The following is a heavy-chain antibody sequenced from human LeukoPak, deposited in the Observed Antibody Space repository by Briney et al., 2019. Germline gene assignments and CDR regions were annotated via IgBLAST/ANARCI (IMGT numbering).Heavy chain of an antibody. V-gene: IGHV3-48*04. CDR3: ARDRNYCSSDRCYDAFDI. J-gene: IGHJ3*02. CDR1: GFTFTNEA. D-gene: IGHD2-15*01. CDR2: ISPGGGTT. Sequence: PGGSLRLSCAVSGFTFTNEAMGWVRQLRGGGLEWVSTISPGGGTTYYAESMKGRFTISRDNVKNSLYLQMSNLRADDTSVYYCARDRNYCSSDRCYDAFDIWGQGTMVTVSS.